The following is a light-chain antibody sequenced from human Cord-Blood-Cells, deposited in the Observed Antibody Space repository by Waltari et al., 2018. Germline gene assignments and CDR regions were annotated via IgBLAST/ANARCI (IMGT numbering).Light chain of an antibody. Sequence: QSVLTQPPSASGTPGQRVTISCSGSSSNIGSNTVNWYQQLPGTATKLLIYGNNQQPSGVPDRFSGAKSDTSASLAISGLQSEDDADYYCAAWDDSLNGPYVFGTGTKVTVL. CDR3: AAWDDSLNGPYV. CDR1: SSNIGSNT. J-gene: IGLJ1*01. V-gene: IGLV1-44*01. CDR2: GNN.